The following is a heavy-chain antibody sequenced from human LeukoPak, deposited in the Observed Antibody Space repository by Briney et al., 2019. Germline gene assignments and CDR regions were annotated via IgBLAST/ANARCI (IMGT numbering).Heavy chain of an antibody. Sequence: PGGSLRLSCAASGFTFSSYAMSWVRQAPGKGLEWVSAISGSGGSTYYADSVKGRFTISRDFSKNTLYLQMNSLRAEDTAVYYCAKDPGRGLVGPTFLDYWGQGTLVTVSS. J-gene: IGHJ4*02. CDR3: AKDPGRGLVGPTFLDY. CDR1: GFTFSSYA. V-gene: IGHV3-23*01. D-gene: IGHD1-26*01. CDR2: ISGSGGST.